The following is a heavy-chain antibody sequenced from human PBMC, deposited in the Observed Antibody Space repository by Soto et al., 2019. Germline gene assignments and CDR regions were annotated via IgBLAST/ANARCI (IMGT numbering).Heavy chain of an antibody. V-gene: IGHV4-4*02. D-gene: IGHD5-18*01. CDR3: ARNGYFYGTLYYFDY. Sequence: QVQLQESGPGLVKPSGTLSLTCAVSGGSISSSNWWSWVRRPPGKGLEWIGEIHHTGSANYNPSLKSRVPISVDRSENQFSLKLTSVTAADTAVYYCARNGYFYGTLYYFDYWGQGTLVTVSS. J-gene: IGHJ4*02. CDR2: IHHTGSA. CDR1: GGSISSSNW.